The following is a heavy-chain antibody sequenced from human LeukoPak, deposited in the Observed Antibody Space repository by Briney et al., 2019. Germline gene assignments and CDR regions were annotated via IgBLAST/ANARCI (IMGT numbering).Heavy chain of an antibody. D-gene: IGHD3-3*01. CDR1: GGSISSYY. CDR2: IYTSGST. Sequence: SETLSLTCTVSGGSISSYYWSWIRQPAGKGLVWIGRIYTSGSTNYNPSLKSRVTMSVDTSKNQFSLKLSSVTAADTAVYYCARSGYDFWSGYYTSWFDPWGQGTLVTVSS. CDR3: ARSGYDFWSGYYTSWFDP. V-gene: IGHV4-4*07. J-gene: IGHJ5*02.